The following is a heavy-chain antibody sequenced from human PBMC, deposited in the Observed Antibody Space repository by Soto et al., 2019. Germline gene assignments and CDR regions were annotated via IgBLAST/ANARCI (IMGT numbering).Heavy chain of an antibody. V-gene: IGHV3-30*09. CDR3: ARDRQYGAGFIDV. D-gene: IGHD3-10*01. CDR2: ISSDGSDK. Sequence: GGSLRLSCAASGFTFSSYAMHWVRQAPGKGLEWVAVISSDGSDKYYADSVKGRFAISRDNSKNTLYVQLNRMRAEDTALYYCARDRQYGAGFIDVWGRGTTVTVSS. CDR1: GFTFSSYA. J-gene: IGHJ6*02.